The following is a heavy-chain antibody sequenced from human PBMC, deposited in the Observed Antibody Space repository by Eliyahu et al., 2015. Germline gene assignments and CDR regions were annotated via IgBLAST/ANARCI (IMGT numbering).Heavy chain of an antibody. J-gene: IGHJ4*02. V-gene: IGHV3-23*01. CDR2: ISGRGDSV. D-gene: IGHD2-21*02. CDR1: GFXFSDYA. CDR3: AKCGGDCYSIPYFFDV. Sequence: EVQLLDSGGGLVQPGGSLRLSXVASGFXFSDYALXWVRQAPGKGXEWVSTISGRGDSVYHAGFVRGRFTISSDKSKKSVYLQMNSLRAEDTALYYCAKCGGDCYSIPYFFDVWGQGTLVTVSS.